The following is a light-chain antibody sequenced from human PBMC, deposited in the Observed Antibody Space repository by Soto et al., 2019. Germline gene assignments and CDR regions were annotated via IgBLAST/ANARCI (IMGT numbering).Light chain of an antibody. Sequence: QSALTQPASVSGSPGQSITISCTGTSSDVGGYNYVSWYQQHPGKAPKLMIYDVSNRPSGVSNRFSGSKSGNTASLTISGLQAEDEADYYCSSYTTSSTRVFGGGPKRTVL. V-gene: IGLV2-14*01. CDR2: DVS. CDR3: SSYTTSSTRV. CDR1: SSDVGGYNY. J-gene: IGLJ2*01.